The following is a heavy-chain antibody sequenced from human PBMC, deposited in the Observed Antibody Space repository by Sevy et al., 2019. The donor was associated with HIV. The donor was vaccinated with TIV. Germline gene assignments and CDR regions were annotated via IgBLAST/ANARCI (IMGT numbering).Heavy chain of an antibody. CDR2: INPHSGDT. J-gene: IGHJ5*02. CDR1: GSTFSGYY. V-gene: IGHV1-2*06. Sequence: AAVKVSCTTSGSTFSGYYIQWVRQAPGQGPEWMGRINPHSGDTKYAQTFQGRVTMNRDTSIKTAYMELTRLTSDDTAMYYCAGQISRWYNWFDPWGQGTVVTVSS. D-gene: IGHD2-15*01. CDR3: AGQISRWYNWFDP.